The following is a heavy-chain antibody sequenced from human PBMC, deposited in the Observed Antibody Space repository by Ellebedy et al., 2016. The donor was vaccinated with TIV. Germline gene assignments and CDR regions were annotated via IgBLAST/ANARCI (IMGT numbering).Heavy chain of an antibody. Sequence: SETLSLXXAVYVGSFSDYYWTWIRQPPGKGLEWIGEINHSGSTNYNPSLKSRVTISVDTSKNQFSLKLNSVTAADTAVYYCARGSRLTGTRCSDYWGQGTLVTVSS. J-gene: IGHJ4*02. D-gene: IGHD1-20*01. CDR1: VGSFSDYY. V-gene: IGHV4-34*01. CDR3: ARGSRLTGTRCSDY. CDR2: INHSGST.